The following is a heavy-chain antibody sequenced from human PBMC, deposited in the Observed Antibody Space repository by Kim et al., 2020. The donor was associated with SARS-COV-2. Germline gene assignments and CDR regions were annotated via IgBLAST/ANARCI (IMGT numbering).Heavy chain of an antibody. Sequence: YAQNFQGRLTITRDTAASAAYMELSSLTSKDTAVYYCAREGSGSYNWLDPWGQGTLVTVSS. V-gene: IGHV1-3*01. CDR3: AREGSGSYNWLDP. J-gene: IGHJ5*02. D-gene: IGHD3-10*01.